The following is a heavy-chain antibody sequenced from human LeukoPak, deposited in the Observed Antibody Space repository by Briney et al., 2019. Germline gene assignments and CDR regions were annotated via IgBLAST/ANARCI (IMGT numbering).Heavy chain of an antibody. CDR1: GGSISSSSYY. CDR2: IYYSGST. D-gene: IGHD5-12*01. Sequence: PSETLSLTCTVSGGSISSSSYYWGWIRQPPGKGLEWIGSIYYSGSTYYNPSLKSRVTISVDTSKNQFSLKLSSVTAADTAVYYCARCYDYARWEGIVDYWGQGTLVTVSS. CDR3: ARCYDYARWEGIVDY. J-gene: IGHJ4*02. V-gene: IGHV4-39*07.